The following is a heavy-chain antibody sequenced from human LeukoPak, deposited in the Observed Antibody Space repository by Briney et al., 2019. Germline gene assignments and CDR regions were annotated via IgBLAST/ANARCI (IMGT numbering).Heavy chain of an antibody. CDR1: GGSISSSGYY. CDR2: IYYSGST. CDR3: ARQSYDSSGYYYFDY. D-gene: IGHD3-22*01. J-gene: IGHJ4*02. V-gene: IGHV4-39*01. Sequence: SETLSLTCTVSGGSISSSGYYWGWIRQPPGKGLQWIGSIYYSGSTYYNPSLKSRVIVSVDTSKNQFSLKLSSVTAADTAVYYCARQSYDSSGYYYFDYWGQGNPGHRLL.